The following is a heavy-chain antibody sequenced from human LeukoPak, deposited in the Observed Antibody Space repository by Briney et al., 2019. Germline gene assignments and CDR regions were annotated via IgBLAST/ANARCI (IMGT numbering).Heavy chain of an antibody. CDR2: INQDGREK. V-gene: IGHV3-7*01. J-gene: IGHJ4*02. CDR3: AKGRDYGHY. Sequence: GGSLRLSCAVSGFTFSSYWMTWVRQVPGKGLQRVANINQDGREKYYMDSMKGRLNISRDNTENSVFLQLTSLRPEDTGIYFCAKGRDYGHYWGQGTLIAVSS. CDR1: GFTFSSYW. D-gene: IGHD4-17*01.